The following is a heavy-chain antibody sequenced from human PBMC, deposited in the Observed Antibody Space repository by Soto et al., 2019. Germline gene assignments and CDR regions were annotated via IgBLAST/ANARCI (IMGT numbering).Heavy chain of an antibody. V-gene: IGHV3-30-3*01. CDR1: GFTFSSYA. D-gene: IGHD3-22*01. J-gene: IGHJ4*02. CDR2: ISYDGSNK. Sequence: GGSLRLSCAASGFTFSSYAMHWVRQVPGKGLEWVAVISYDGSNKYYADSLKGRFTISRDNSKNTLYLQMNSLRAEDTAVYYCAREIVWDDYWGQGTLVTVSS. CDR3: AREIVWDDY.